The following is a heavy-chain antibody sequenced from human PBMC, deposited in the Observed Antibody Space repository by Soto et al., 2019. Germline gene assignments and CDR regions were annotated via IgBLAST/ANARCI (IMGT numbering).Heavy chain of an antibody. CDR2: ISAAGDP. CDR1: GFTFRNYD. J-gene: IGHJ6*02. Sequence: EVQLVESGGGLVQPGGSLRLSCEASGFTFRNYDMHWVRQGTGKGLEWVSGISAAGDPDYADSVEGRFTISRENAQNSFFLQMNSLRVGVTAVYYCVRTDRDFYGLDVWGQGTTVIVSS. V-gene: IGHV3-13*05. CDR3: VRTDRDFYGLDV.